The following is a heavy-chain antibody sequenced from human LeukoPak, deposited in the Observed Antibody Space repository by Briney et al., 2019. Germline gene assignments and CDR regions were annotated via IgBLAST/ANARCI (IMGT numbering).Heavy chain of an antibody. CDR3: SRQVRVMPGAFDI. V-gene: IGHV5-10-1*01. D-gene: IGHD2-2*01. Sequence: GESLKISCKVLVDSFTTYWITGVRQMPGKGLEWMGRIDPSDSYTNYSPSFQGHVTISTDKSISTAYLQWSSLKASDTAMYYCSRQVRVMPGAFDIWGQGTMVTVFS. CDR1: VDSFTTYW. CDR2: IDPSDSYT. J-gene: IGHJ3*02.